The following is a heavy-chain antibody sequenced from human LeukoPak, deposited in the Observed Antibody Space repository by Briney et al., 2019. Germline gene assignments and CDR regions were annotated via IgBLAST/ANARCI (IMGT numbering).Heavy chain of an antibody. D-gene: IGHD2-2*01. Sequence: GGSLRLSCAATGFTFSSYSMNWVRQAPGKGLEWVSYIGAAGSTIYYADSVKGRFTISRDNAKNSLFLQMNSLRAEDTAVYYCARDSSTYAGPPDYWGQGTLVTVSS. J-gene: IGHJ4*02. CDR2: IGAAGSTI. CDR3: ARDSSTYAGPPDY. CDR1: GFTFSSYS. V-gene: IGHV3-48*01.